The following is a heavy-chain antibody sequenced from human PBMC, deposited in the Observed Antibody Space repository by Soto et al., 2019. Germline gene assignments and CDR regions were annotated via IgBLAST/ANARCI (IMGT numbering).Heavy chain of an antibody. V-gene: IGHV1-8*01. J-gene: IGHJ5*02. D-gene: IGHD3-3*01. CDR3: AREGGGITIFGVATPNAFDP. CDR1: GYTFTSYD. CDR2: MNPNSGNT. Sequence: ASVKVSCKASGYTFTSYDMNWVRQATGQGLEWMGWMNPNSGNTGYAQKFQGRVTMTRNTSISTAYMELCSLRSEDTAVYFCAREGGGITIFGVATPNAFDPWGQGSLVTVSS.